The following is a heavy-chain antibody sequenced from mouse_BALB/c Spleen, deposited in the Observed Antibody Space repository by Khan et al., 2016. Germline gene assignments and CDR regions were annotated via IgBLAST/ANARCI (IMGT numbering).Heavy chain of an antibody. CDR1: GFDFRGYW. Sequence: EVKLLESGGGLVQPGGSLKLSCAASGFDFRGYWMSWVRQAPGKGLEWIGEINPDSRTINYSPPLKDKFTISRDNAKSKLYLQISKVRSEDTALYYCARAGYYGYLVYWGQGTLVSISA. CDR2: INPDSRTI. D-gene: IGHD1-1*01. CDR3: ARAGYYGYLVY. V-gene: IGHV4-1*02. J-gene: IGHJ3*01.